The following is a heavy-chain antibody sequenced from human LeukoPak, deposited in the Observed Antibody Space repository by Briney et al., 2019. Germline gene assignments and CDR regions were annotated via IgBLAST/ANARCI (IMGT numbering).Heavy chain of an antibody. CDR1: GGTFSSYA. Sequence: SVKVSCKASGGTFSSYAISWVRQAPGQGLEWMGGIIPIFGTANYAQKFQGRVTITADESTSTAYMELSSLRSEDTAVYYCARASYSSSWNYYYYYGMDVWGQGTTVTVSS. D-gene: IGHD6-13*01. CDR3: ARASYSSSWNYYYYYGMDV. CDR2: IIPIFGTA. J-gene: IGHJ6*02. V-gene: IGHV1-69*13.